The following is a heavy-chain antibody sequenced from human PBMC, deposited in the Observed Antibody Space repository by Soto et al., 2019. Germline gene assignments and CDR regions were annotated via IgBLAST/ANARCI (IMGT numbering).Heavy chain of an antibody. CDR1: GFIFGSYG. J-gene: IGHJ4*02. CDR3: AQVPRYTVTPPDDY. Sequence: QVQLVESGGGVVQPGRSLRPSCVASGFIFGSYGMHWVRQAPGEGLEWVAVISYDGTNKYYADSVKGRFTISRDNSKNTLWLQMNSLRAEDTAVYYCAQVPRYTVTPPDDYWGQGTLVTVSS. CDR2: ISYDGTNK. V-gene: IGHV3-30*18. D-gene: IGHD4-17*01.